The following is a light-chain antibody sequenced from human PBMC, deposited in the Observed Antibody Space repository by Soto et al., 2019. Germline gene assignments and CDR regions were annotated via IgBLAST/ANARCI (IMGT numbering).Light chain of an antibody. CDR1: ISNIGSNT. V-gene: IGLV1-44*01. J-gene: IGLJ3*02. Sequence: QSVLTQSPSASGTPGQNVTISCSGSISNIGSNTVNWFQHLPATAPKLLIYSNNERPSGVPDRISGSKSGTSASLAISGLQSEDEADYFCAAWDDSLNGWVFGGGTK. CDR3: AAWDDSLNGWV. CDR2: SNN.